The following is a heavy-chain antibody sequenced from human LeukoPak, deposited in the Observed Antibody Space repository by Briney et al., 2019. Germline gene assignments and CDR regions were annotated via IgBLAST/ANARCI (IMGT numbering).Heavy chain of an antibody. D-gene: IGHD3-3*01. CDR1: GFTFSGSA. CDR3: TSGGLEWLLSSYYFDY. CDR2: IRSKTNNYAT. Sequence: GGSLRLSCAASGFTFSGSAMHWVRQASGKGLEWVGRIRSKTNNYATAYAGSVKGRFTISRDDSKNTAYLQMNSLKTEDTAVYYCTSGGLEWLLSSYYFDYWGQGTLVTVSS. V-gene: IGHV3-73*01. J-gene: IGHJ4*02.